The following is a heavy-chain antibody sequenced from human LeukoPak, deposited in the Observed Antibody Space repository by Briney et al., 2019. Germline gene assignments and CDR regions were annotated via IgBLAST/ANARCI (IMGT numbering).Heavy chain of an antibody. Sequence: PGGSLRLSCAASGFTVSSNYMSWVRQAPGKGLEWVSAISGSGGSTIYADSVKGRFTISRDNSKNTLYLQMNSLRAEDTAVYYCAKSGPVVVPAEYYYYMDVWGKGTTVTVSS. CDR3: AKSGPVVVPAEYYYYMDV. CDR1: GFTVSSNY. D-gene: IGHD2-2*01. CDR2: ISGSGGST. V-gene: IGHV3-23*01. J-gene: IGHJ6*03.